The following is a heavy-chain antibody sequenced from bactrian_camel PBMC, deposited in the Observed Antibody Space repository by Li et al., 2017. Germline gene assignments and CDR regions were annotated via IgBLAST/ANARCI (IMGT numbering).Heavy chain of an antibody. CDR3: AIGGLPGEY. CDR1: GFTFSSYV. Sequence: VQLAESGGGLVQPGGSLRLSCAASGFTFSSYVMSWVRQAPGKGLEWVSFINGGGGNTNYADSVKGRFTISRDNAKNTLYLQVNSLKTEDTAVYCCAIGGLPGEYWGQGTQVTVS. V-gene: IGHV3S40*01. J-gene: IGHJ4*01. CDR2: INGGGGNT.